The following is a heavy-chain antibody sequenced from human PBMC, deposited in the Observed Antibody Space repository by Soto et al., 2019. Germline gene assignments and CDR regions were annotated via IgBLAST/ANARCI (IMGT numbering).Heavy chain of an antibody. V-gene: IGHV1-18*01. Sequence: ASVKVSCKGSGYTFTSYGISWLRQAPGQGLEWMGWISAYNGNTNYAQKLQGRVTMTTDTSTSTAYMELRSLRSDDTAVYYCAREYGSGSRFEYWGQGTLVTVSS. J-gene: IGHJ4*02. CDR1: GYTFTSYG. D-gene: IGHD3-10*01. CDR2: ISAYNGNT. CDR3: AREYGSGSRFEY.